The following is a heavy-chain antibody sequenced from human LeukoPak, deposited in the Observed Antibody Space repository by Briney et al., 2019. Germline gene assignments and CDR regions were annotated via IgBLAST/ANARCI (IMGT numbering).Heavy chain of an antibody. CDR3: ALGRSGYYPYYFDY. CDR2: IWYDGSNK. D-gene: IGHD3-22*01. Sequence: QPGGSLRLSCAASGFNFRSYGMHWVRQAPGKGLEWVAVIWYDGSNKYYADSVKGRFTISRDNSKNTLYLQMNSLRAEDTAVYYCALGRSGYYPYYFDYWGQGTLVTVSS. J-gene: IGHJ4*02. CDR1: GFNFRSYG. V-gene: IGHV3-30*02.